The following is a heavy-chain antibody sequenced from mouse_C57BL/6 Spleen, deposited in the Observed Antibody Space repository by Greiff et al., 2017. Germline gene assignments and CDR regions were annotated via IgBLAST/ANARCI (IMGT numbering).Heavy chain of an antibody. Sequence: LQQPGAELVKPGASVKLSCKASGYTFTSYWMHWVKQRPGQGLEWIGMIHPNSGSTNYNEKFKSKATLTVDKSSSTACMQLSSLTSEDSAVYYCARSGYSNYGYFDVWGTGTTVTVSS. CDR2: IHPNSGST. D-gene: IGHD2-5*01. V-gene: IGHV1-64*01. CDR1: GYTFTSYW. CDR3: ARSGYSNYGYFDV. J-gene: IGHJ1*03.